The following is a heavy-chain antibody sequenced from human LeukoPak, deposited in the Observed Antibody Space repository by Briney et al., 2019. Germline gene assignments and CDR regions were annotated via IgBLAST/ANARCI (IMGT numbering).Heavy chain of an antibody. D-gene: IGHD5-12*01. CDR1: GFPFSSYA. CDR3: VRHDGRGGATMGALDS. CDR2: LFSGRTT. Sequence: GSLRLSCAGSGFPFSSYAMSWVRQSPGKGLEWIGSLFSGRTTYYNPSLDSRVTISVVTSKNQFSLQLNSVTAADTAVYYCVRHDGRGGATMGALDSWGQGSLVTVSS. J-gene: IGHJ4*02. V-gene: IGHV4-39*01.